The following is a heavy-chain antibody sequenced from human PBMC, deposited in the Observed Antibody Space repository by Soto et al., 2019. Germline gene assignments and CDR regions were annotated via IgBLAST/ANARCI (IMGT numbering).Heavy chain of an antibody. CDR1: GGSISSYY. J-gene: IGHJ6*03. D-gene: IGHD3-10*01. V-gene: IGHV4-59*01. CDR3: ARERGVTMVRGVYYYYYYMDV. Sequence: SETLSLTCPVSGGSISSYYWSWIRQPPGKGLEWIGYIYYSGSTNYNPSLKSRVTISVDTSKNQFSLKLSSVTAADTAVYYCARERGVTMVRGVYYYYYYMDVWGKGTTVTVSS. CDR2: IYYSGST.